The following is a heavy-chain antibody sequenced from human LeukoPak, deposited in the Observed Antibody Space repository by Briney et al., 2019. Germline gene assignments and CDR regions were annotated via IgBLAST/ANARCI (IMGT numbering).Heavy chain of an antibody. CDR3: ARGPRITLVRGGQWYHYMDV. D-gene: IGHD3-10*01. CDR1: GYTLTSFG. J-gene: IGHJ6*03. V-gene: IGHV1-46*01. Sequence: GASVKVSCKASGYTLTSFGITWVRQAPGQGLEWMGLINPSGGSTNYAQKFQGRVTMTRDTSTSTVYMELSSLRSEDTAVYYCARGPRITLVRGGQWYHYMDVWGKGTTVTISS. CDR2: INPSGGST.